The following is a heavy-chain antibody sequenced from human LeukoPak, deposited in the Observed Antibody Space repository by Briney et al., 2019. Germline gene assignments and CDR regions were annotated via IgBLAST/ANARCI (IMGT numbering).Heavy chain of an antibody. V-gene: IGHV4-59*01. CDR2: IYYSGST. Sequence: SETLSLTCTVSGGSISSYYWSWIRQPPGKGLEWIGYIYYSGSTNYNPSLKSRVTISVDTSKNQFSLKLSSVTAADTAVYYCARQTVGVVVVVAATGWFDPWGQGTLVTVSS. J-gene: IGHJ5*02. CDR1: GGSISSYY. CDR3: ARQTVGVVVVVAATGWFDP. D-gene: IGHD2-15*01.